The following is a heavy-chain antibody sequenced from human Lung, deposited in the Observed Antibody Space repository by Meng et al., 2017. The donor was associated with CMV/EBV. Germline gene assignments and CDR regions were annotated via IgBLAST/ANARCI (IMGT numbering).Heavy chain of an antibody. CDR2: ISISSGYK. CDR3: ARVPYGDYQY. Sequence: GESLKISCAASGFIFSSYSMNWVRQAPGKGLECVSSISISSGYKNYADSVKGRFTISRDNSKNSLYLQMNSLRAEDTAVYYCARVPYGDYQYWGQGTLV. J-gene: IGHJ4*02. D-gene: IGHD4-17*01. V-gene: IGHV3-21*01. CDR1: GFIFSSYS.